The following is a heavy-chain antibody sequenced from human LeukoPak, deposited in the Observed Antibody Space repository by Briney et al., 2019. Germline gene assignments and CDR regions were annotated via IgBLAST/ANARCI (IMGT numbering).Heavy chain of an antibody. Sequence: PSETLSLTCTVSGGSISSYYWSWIRQPPGKGLEWIGYIYYSGSTNYNPSLKSRVTISVDTSKNQFSLKLSSVTAADTAVYYCARDMRVYYYDSSGYDAFDIWGQGTMVTVSS. J-gene: IGHJ3*02. CDR3: ARDMRVYYYDSSGYDAFDI. CDR2: IYYSGST. D-gene: IGHD3-22*01. V-gene: IGHV4-59*12. CDR1: GGSISSYY.